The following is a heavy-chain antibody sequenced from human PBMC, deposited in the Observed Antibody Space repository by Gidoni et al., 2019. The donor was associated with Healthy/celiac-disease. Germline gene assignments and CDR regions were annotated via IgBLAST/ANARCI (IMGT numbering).Heavy chain of an antibody. CDR2: IGTAGDT. Sequence: EVQLVESGGGLVQPGGSLSLSCAASGFTFSSYDMHWVRQATGKGLEWVSAIGTAGDTYYPGSVKGRFTISRENAKNSLYLQMNSLRAGDTAVYYCARGTDYGDYVYDYWGQGTLVTVSS. CDR3: ARGTDYGDYVYDY. J-gene: IGHJ4*02. CDR1: GFTFSSYD. V-gene: IGHV3-13*01. D-gene: IGHD4-17*01.